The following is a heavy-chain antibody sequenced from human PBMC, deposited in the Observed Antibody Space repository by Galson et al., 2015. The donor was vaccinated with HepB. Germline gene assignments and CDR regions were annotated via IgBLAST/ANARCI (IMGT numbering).Heavy chain of an antibody. CDR3: ARDGAVAGTRFDY. V-gene: IGHV6-1*01. D-gene: IGHD6-19*01. CDR1: GDSVSSNSAA. Sequence: CAISGDSVSSNSAAWNWIRQSPSRGLEWLGRTSYRSKWFNDYAVSVKSRITIKPDTSKNQFSLQLDSVTPEDTAVYYCARDGAVAGTRFDYWGQGTLVTVSS. J-gene: IGHJ4*02. CDR2: TSYRSKWFN.